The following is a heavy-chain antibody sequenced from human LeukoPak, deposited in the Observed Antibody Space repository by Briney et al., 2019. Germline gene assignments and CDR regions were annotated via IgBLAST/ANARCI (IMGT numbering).Heavy chain of an antibody. Sequence: PGGSLRLSCAASGFTFSSYGMHWVRQAPGKGLEWVAFIRYDGSNKYYADSVKGRFTISRDNSKNTLYLQMNSLRAEDTAVYYCAKDSQFTVRFGVVIGRGYFDYWGQGTLVTVSS. V-gene: IGHV3-30*02. CDR3: AKDSQFTVRFGVVIGRGYFDY. J-gene: IGHJ4*02. CDR2: IRYDGSNK. D-gene: IGHD3-3*01. CDR1: GFTFSSYG.